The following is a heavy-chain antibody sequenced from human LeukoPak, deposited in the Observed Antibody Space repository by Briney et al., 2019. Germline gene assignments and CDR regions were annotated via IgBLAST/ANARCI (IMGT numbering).Heavy chain of an antibody. CDR3: AKDMNSWRDGSGLGDYFDY. CDR2: TSGSGRSI. J-gene: IGHJ4*02. D-gene: IGHD6-19*01. CDR1: GLTFSSYA. Sequence: GGSLRLSCAASGLTFSSYAMSWVRQAPGKGLERVSGTSGSGRSIHYADSVKGRFTISRDNSKNTLYLQMNSLRADDAAVYYCAKDMNSWRDGSGLGDYFDYWGQGTLVTVSS. V-gene: IGHV3-23*01.